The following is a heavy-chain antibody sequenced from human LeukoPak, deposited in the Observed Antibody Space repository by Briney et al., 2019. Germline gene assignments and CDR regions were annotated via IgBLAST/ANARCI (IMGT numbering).Heavy chain of an antibody. D-gene: IGHD3-22*01. J-gene: IGHJ4*02. V-gene: IGHV4-30-4*01. CDR3: ARLQGGRSGYYPFNQ. CDR2: IYYSGST. Sequence: SQTLSLTCTVPGASISSGDYYWSWIRQPPGKGLEWIGYIYYSGSTYYNPSLKSRVTISVDTSKNQFSLKLNSVTAADTAVYYCARLQGGRSGYYPFNQWGQGTLVTVSS. CDR1: GASISSGDYY.